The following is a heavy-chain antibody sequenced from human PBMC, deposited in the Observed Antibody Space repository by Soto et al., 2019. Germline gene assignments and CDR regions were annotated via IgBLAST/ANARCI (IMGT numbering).Heavy chain of an antibody. Sequence: SVKVSCKASGDTSSNYGVSWVRQAPGQGLEWMGGILPVFGTTTYARNLQGRTTITADKSTSTVYMELTSLRSDDTATYYCARDPDEVVGTDYHYYGMDVWDQGATVTVSS. CDR1: GDTSSNYG. V-gene: IGHV1-69*06. CDR3: ARDPDEVVGTDYHYYGMDV. D-gene: IGHD1-26*01. J-gene: IGHJ6*02. CDR2: ILPVFGTT.